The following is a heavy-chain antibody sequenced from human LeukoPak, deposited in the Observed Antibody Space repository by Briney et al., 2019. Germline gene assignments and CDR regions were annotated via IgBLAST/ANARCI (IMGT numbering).Heavy chain of an antibody. CDR2: IYSSGST. CDR1: GGSISCSY. Sequence: SETLSLTCTVSGGSISCSYWSWIRQPPGKGLEWIGYIYSSGSTNYNPALKSRVTISVDTSKNQFSLKLKSVTTADTAVYYCARIFTDSGRYYSEYWGQGTLVTVSS. J-gene: IGHJ4*02. D-gene: IGHD1-26*01. V-gene: IGHV4-59*01. CDR3: ARIFTDSGRYYSEY.